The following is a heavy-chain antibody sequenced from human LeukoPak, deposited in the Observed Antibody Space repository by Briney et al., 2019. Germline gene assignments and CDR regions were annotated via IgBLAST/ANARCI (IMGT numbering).Heavy chain of an antibody. CDR3: ARERQGGYFDY. Sequence: ASVKVSCKASGHTFSGYYIHWVRQAPGQGLEWMGIIIPSGGSTSYAQKFQGRVTMTRDTSTSTVYMELSSLRSEDTAVYYCARERQGGYFDYWGQGTLVTVSS. CDR1: GHTFSGYY. J-gene: IGHJ4*02. CDR2: IIPSGGST. V-gene: IGHV1-46*01.